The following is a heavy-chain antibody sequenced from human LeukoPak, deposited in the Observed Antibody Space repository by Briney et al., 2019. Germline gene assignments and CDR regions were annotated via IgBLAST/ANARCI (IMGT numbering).Heavy chain of an antibody. Sequence: GSLRLSCAASGFTFSSYGMSWVRQAPGKGLEWTGEVHHSGSTTYYPSLKTRVTISVDTSKNQFSLKLSSVTAADTAVYYCARGRKYTSGYRVTELGSGYSDYWGQGTLVTVSS. J-gene: IGHJ4*02. CDR3: ARGRKYTSGYRVTELGSGYSDY. CDR1: GFTFSSYG. CDR2: VHHSGST. V-gene: IGHV4-34*01. D-gene: IGHD5-18*01.